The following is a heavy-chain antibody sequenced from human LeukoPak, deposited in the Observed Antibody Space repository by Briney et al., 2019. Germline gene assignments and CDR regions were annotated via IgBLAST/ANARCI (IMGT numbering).Heavy chain of an antibody. CDR2: ISGSGGST. CDR1: GFTFSGYG. D-gene: IGHD6-13*01. J-gene: IGHJ4*02. Sequence: QSGGSLRLSCAASGFTFSGYGMSWVRQAPGKGLEWVSAISGSGGSTYYADSVKGRFTISRDNSKNTLYLQMNSLRAEDTAVYYCARGRYLTTLGGAAAGFLDYWGQGTVVTVSS. V-gene: IGHV3-23*01. CDR3: ARGRYLTTLGGAAAGFLDY.